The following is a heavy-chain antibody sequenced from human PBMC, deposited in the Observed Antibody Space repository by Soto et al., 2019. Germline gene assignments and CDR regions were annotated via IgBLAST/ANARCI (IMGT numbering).Heavy chain of an antibody. CDR1: GYTLTELS. D-gene: IGHD6-13*01. J-gene: IGHJ3*02. CDR3: ATGDSRSVAFAI. Sequence: GASVKVSCKVSGYTLTELSMHWVRQAPGKGLEWMGGFDPEDGETIYAQKFQGRVTMTEDTSTDTAYMELSSLRSEDTAVYYCATGDSRSVAFAIWGQGTMVTVSS. V-gene: IGHV1-24*01. CDR2: FDPEDGET.